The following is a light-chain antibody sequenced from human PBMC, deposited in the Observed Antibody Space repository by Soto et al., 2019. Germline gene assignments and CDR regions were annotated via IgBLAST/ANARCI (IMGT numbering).Light chain of an antibody. J-gene: IGKJ1*01. CDR3: QQDASAPLT. CDR2: DAS. V-gene: IGKV3-20*01. CDR1: LTVTNNY. Sequence: EIVLTHSPDTLSLSPGERATLSCRASLTVTNNYLAWYQQKAGQAPRLVIYDASTRATGIPDRFSASGSGTDFTLTISRLEPEDFAVYFCQQDASAPLTFGQGTKVELK.